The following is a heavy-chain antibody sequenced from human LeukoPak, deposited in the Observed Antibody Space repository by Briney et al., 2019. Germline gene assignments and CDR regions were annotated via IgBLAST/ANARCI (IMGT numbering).Heavy chain of an antibody. V-gene: IGHV3-23*01. D-gene: IGHD3-10*01. CDR1: GFTFSTYA. CDR3: AKELKHYFGSGTYYIPYYGMDV. J-gene: IGHJ6*02. CDR2: LSGSGGST. Sequence: GGSLRLSCAASGFTFSTYAMSWVRQAPGKGLEWVSGLSGSGGSTNYADSVKGRFTISRDNPKNTLYLQMLSLRAEDTAVYYCAKELKHYFGSGTYYIPYYGMDVWGQGTTVTVSS.